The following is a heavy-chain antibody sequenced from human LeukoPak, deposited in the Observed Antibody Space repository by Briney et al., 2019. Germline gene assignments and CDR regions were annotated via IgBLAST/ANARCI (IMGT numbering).Heavy chain of an antibody. CDR1: GFTFSSYA. Sequence: PGGSLRLSCAASGFTFSSYAMSWVRQAPGKGLEWVSAISGSGGSTYYADSVKGRFTISRDNSKNTLYLQMNNLRAEDTAVYYCARVYYYDSSGYCDYWGQGTLVTVSS. D-gene: IGHD3-22*01. V-gene: IGHV3-23*01. J-gene: IGHJ4*02. CDR2: ISGSGGST. CDR3: ARVYYYDSSGYCDY.